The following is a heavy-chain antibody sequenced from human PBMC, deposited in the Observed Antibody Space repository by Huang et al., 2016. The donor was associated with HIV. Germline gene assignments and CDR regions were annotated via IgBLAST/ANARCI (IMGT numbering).Heavy chain of an antibody. J-gene: IGHJ3*01. CDR2: MKQDGSEK. V-gene: IGHV3-7*01. Sequence: VQLVESGGGLVQPGRSLRLSCAASGFNFGTSWMTWVRQSPGEGLEWVANMKQDGSEKYYVDSVKGRFKISRDNAKKSLYLQMDSRRAVDTAVYYCARDRRDVFDFWGQGTLVTVAS. CDR3: ARDRRDVFDF. CDR1: GFNFGTSW.